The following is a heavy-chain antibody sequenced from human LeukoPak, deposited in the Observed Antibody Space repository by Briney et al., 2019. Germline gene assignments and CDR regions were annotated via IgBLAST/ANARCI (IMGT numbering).Heavy chain of an antibody. Sequence: GGSLILSCAASGFTFNTYWMHWIRQAPGKGLEWVSRIKTDGSSTNYADSVKGRFTISRDNAKSTLYLQMNSLRAEDTAVYYCARAYHADSSGWGYWGQGTLVTVSS. CDR2: IKTDGSST. CDR1: GFTFNTYW. V-gene: IGHV3-74*01. D-gene: IGHD3-22*01. CDR3: ARAYHADSSGWGY. J-gene: IGHJ4*02.